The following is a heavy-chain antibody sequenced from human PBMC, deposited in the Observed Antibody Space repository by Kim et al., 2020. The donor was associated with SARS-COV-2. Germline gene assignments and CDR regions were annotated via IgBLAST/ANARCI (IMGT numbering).Heavy chain of an antibody. Sequence: ASVKVSCKASGYTFTSYAMNWVRQAPGQGLEWMGWINTNTGNPTYAQGFTGRFVFSLDTSVSTAYLQISSPKAEDTAVYYCARDPAPYYDILTGYYGDFDYWGQGTLVTVSS. V-gene: IGHV7-4-1*02. D-gene: IGHD3-9*01. CDR3: ARDPAPYYDILTGYYGDFDY. CDR1: GYTFTSYA. CDR2: INTNTGNP. J-gene: IGHJ4*02.